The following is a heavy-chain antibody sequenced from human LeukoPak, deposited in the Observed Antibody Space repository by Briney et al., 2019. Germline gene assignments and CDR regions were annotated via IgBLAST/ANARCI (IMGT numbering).Heavy chain of an antibody. Sequence: ASVKVSCKASGYSFTNYAISWVRQAPGQGLEWMGWISAYNGNTNYAQKLQGRVTMTTDTSTSTAYMELSSLRSEDTAVYYRARDAGSGWYLFDYWGQGTLVTVSS. J-gene: IGHJ4*02. CDR2: ISAYNGNT. D-gene: IGHD6-19*01. V-gene: IGHV1-18*01. CDR3: ARDAGSGWYLFDY. CDR1: GYSFTNYA.